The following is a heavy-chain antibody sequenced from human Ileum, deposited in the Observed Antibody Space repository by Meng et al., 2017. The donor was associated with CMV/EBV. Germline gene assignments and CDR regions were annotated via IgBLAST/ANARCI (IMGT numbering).Heavy chain of an antibody. CDR2: ISSSGSRGNFI. D-gene: IGHD3-10*01. V-gene: IGHV3-21*01. CDR3: ARFSSEASTSDD. CDR1: GFIFNDYA. J-gene: IGHJ4*02. Sequence: GGSLRLSCAASGFIFNDYAMAWLRQAPGKGLEWVSPISSSGSRGNFIYYADSVNGRFTISRDNTKNSLHLQMNGLAAEDTAIYYCARFSSEASTSDDWGQGTQVTVSS.